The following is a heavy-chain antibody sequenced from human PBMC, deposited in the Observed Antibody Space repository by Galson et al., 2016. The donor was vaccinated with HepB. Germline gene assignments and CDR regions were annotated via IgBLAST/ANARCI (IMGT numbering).Heavy chain of an antibody. CDR2: ISGSGDRT. D-gene: IGHD3-3*02. CDR3: AKTLSEYRVWLGMDV. V-gene: IGHV3-23*01. Sequence: SLRLSCAASGFTFSFYAMSWVRQAPGKGLEWVSAISGSGDRTYYADSVKGRFTISRDNSKNTLYLQMNSLRAEDTAVYYCAKTLSEYRVWLGMDVWGQGTTVTVSS. CDR1: GFTFSFYA. J-gene: IGHJ6*02.